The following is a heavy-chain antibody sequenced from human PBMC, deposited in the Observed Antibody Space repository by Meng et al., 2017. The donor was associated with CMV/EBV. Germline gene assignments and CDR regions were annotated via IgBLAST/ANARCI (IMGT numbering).Heavy chain of an antibody. CDR1: GGTFSSYT. J-gene: IGHJ6*02. Sequence: SVKVSCKASGGTFSSYTISWVRQAPGQGLEWMGRIIPILGIANYAQKFQGRVTITADKSTSTAYMELSSLRSEDTAVYYCARETTLSYGMDVWGQGTTVTVSS. D-gene: IGHD4-11*01. CDR2: IIPILGIA. CDR3: ARETTLSYGMDV. V-gene: IGHV1-69*04.